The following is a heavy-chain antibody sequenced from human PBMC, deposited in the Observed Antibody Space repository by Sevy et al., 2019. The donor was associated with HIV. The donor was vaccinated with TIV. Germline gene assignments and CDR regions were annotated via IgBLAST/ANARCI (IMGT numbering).Heavy chain of an antibody. CDR3: AGLQAFAGQRGGLDWFDP. D-gene: IGHD3-3*02. CDR1: GGSISSSPYY. V-gene: IGHV4-39*02. Sequence: SETLSLTCTVSGGSISSSPYYWAWIRQPPGKGPEWIGSLYHSGSTYYNPSLKSRVTMFVDTSRSHFSLKLTSVTAAGSAVDYCAGLQAFAGQRGGLDWFDPWGQGTLVTVSS. CDR2: LYHSGST. J-gene: IGHJ5*02.